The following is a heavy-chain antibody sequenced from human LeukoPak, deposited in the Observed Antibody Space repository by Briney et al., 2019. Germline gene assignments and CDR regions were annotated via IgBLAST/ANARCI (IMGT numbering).Heavy chain of an antibody. CDR3: AKDRSCSGGSCYSTYFDY. CDR2: ISYDGSNK. D-gene: IGHD2-15*01. Sequence: GGSLRLSCAASGFTFSSYGMHWVRQAPGKGLEWVAVISYDGSNKYYADSVKGRFTISRDNSKNTLYLQMNSLRAEDTAVYYCAKDRSCSGGSCYSTYFDYWGQGTLVTVSS. CDR1: GFTFSSYG. J-gene: IGHJ4*02. V-gene: IGHV3-30*18.